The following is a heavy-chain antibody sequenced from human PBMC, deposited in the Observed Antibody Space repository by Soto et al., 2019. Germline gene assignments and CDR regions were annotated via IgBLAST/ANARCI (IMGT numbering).Heavy chain of an antibody. V-gene: IGHV3-30*18. J-gene: IGHJ5*02. Sequence: QVQLVESGGGVVQPGRSLRLSCAASGFTFSSYGMHWVRQAPGKGLEWVAVISYHGNDKYYADSVKGRFTISRDNFNRTLYLQMRSLRAADPAIYFCAKDLPHNTMTTCGSWGQGTLVTVSS. CDR3: AKDLPHNTMTTCGS. CDR2: ISYHGNDK. CDR1: GFTFSSYG. D-gene: IGHD4-17*01.